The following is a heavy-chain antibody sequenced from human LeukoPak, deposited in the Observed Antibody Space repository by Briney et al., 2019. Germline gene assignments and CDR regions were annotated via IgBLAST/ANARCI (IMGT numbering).Heavy chain of an antibody. CDR1: GFTFSSYE. D-gene: IGHD6-19*01. CDR3: AKQWTSGWSKNNWFDP. Sequence: GGSLRLSCAASGFTFSSYEMNWVRQAPGKGLEWASAISGSGGSTYYADSVKGRFTISRDNSKNTLYLQMNSLRAEDTAVYYCAKQWTSGWSKNNWFDPRGQGTLVTVSS. CDR2: ISGSGGST. J-gene: IGHJ5*02. V-gene: IGHV3-23*01.